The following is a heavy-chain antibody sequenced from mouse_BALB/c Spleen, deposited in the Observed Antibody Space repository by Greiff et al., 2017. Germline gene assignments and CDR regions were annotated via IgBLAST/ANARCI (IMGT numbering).Heavy chain of an antibody. D-gene: IGHD1-1*01. CDR1: GFSLTSYD. J-gene: IGHJ4*01. CDR2: IWTGGGT. CDR3: VRYYLYAMDY. Sequence: VQVVESGPGLVAPSQSLSITCTVSGFSLTSYDISWIRQPPGKGLEWLGVIWTGGGTNYNSAFMSRLSISKDNSKSQVFLKMNSLQTDDTAIYYCVRYYLYAMDYWGQGTSVTVSS. V-gene: IGHV2-9-2*01.